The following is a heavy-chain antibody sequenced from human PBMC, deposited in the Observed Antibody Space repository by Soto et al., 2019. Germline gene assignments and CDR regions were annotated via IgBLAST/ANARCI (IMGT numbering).Heavy chain of an antibody. CDR2: IMPIVGTA. CDR3: ARGNALDV. D-gene: IGHD3-10*01. CDR1: GGTFSSFA. J-gene: IGHJ3*01. Sequence: QVQLVQSGAEGKKPGSSVKVSCKASGGTFSSFAINWVRQVPGKGLEWMGGIMPIVGTANYAQKFQGRVTISADESTGTDYLEVNSLRSEDTAVYYCARGNALDVWGQGTMVTSSS. V-gene: IGHV1-69*01.